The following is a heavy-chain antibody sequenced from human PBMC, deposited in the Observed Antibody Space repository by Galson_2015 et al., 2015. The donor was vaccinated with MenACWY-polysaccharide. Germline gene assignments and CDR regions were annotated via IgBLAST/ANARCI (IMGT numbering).Heavy chain of an antibody. V-gene: IGHV3-23*01. CDR2: GGST. J-gene: IGHJ6*02. Sequence: GGSTYYADSVKGRFTISRDNSKNTLYLQMNSLRAEDTAVYYCAKGTDYYYYYYGMDVWGQGTTVTVSS. D-gene: IGHD3-3*01. CDR3: AKGTDYYYYYYGMDV.